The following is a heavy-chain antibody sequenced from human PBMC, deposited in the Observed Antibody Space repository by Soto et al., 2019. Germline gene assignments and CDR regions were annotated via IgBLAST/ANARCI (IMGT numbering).Heavy chain of an antibody. CDR3: AHSPSLTIFGVVINYYFDY. CDR1: GFSLSTSGVG. V-gene: IGHV2-5*02. Sequence: QITLKESGPTLVNPTQTLTLTCTFSGFSLSTSGVGVGWIRQPPGKALEWLALIYWDADKRYSPSLKSRLTITKDTSKNQVVLTMTNMDPVDTATYYCAHSPSLTIFGVVINYYFDYWGQGTLVTVSS. D-gene: IGHD3-3*01. J-gene: IGHJ4*02. CDR2: IYWDADK.